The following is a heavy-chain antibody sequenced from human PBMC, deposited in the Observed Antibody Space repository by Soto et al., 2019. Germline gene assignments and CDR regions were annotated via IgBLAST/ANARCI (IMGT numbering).Heavy chain of an antibody. CDR3: ARNGGGDYYDSSGYLGDFDI. J-gene: IGHJ3*02. CDR2: IYYRGST. D-gene: IGHD3-22*01. V-gene: IGHV4-39*01. Sequence: GTLSLTCTVSGGSISSSSYYWGWIRQPTGKGLAWIGSIYYRGSTYYNPSLKSRVTISVDTSKNQFSLKLSSVTAADTAVYHCARNGGGDYYDSSGYLGDFDIWGQGAMVPVSS. CDR1: GGSISSSSYY.